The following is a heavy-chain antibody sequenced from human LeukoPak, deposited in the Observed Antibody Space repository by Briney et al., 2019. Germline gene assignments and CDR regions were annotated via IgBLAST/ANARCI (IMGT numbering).Heavy chain of an antibody. Sequence: ASVKVSCKASGYTFTSYDINWVRQATGQGLEWMGWMNPNSGNTGYAQKFQGRVTMTRNTSIGTAYMELSSLRSEDTAVYYCARGPPQSWQQQLVPWGYYYYYYMDVWGKGTTVTVSS. CDR1: GYTFTSYD. CDR2: MNPNSGNT. D-gene: IGHD6-13*01. CDR3: ARGPPQSWQQQLVPWGYYYYYYMDV. V-gene: IGHV1-8*01. J-gene: IGHJ6*03.